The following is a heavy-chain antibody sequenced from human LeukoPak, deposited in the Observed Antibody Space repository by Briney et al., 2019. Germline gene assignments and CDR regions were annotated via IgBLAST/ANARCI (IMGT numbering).Heavy chain of an antibody. CDR3: ANNLLFVRGERDFDY. Sequence: PGGSLRLSCAASGFTFSNLAMSWVRQAPGKGLEWVSAISGNGGSAYYADSVKGRFTISRDNSRNTLYLQMNSLRADDTAIYYCANNLLFVRGERDFDYWGQGTLVTVSS. V-gene: IGHV3-23*01. CDR2: ISGNGGSA. D-gene: IGHD3-10*01. J-gene: IGHJ4*02. CDR1: GFTFSNLA.